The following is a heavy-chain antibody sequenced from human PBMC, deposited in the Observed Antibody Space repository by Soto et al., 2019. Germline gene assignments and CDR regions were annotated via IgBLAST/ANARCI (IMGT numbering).Heavy chain of an antibody. V-gene: IGHV3-33*05. Sequence: GGSLRLSCAASGFTFSHYGMHWVRQAPGKGLEWVAVISYDEKNKYYVDSVKGRFTISRDNSKSALYLQMNSLRAEDTAVYYWARDRFYGMDVWGQGTTVTVSS. D-gene: IGHD3-3*01. J-gene: IGHJ6*02. CDR1: GFTFSHYG. CDR2: ISYDEKNK. CDR3: ARDRFYGMDV.